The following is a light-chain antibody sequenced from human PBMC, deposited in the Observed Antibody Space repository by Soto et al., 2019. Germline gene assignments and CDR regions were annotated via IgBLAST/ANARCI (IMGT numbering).Light chain of an antibody. CDR2: SNN. Sequence: SALTQPPSASGTPGQRVTTSCSGSSSNIGSNTVNWYQQLPGTAPKLLIYSNNQRPSGVPDRFSGSKSGTSASPAISGLQSEDEADYYCAAWDDSLNGLYVFGTGTKVTVL. CDR3: AAWDDSLNGLYV. V-gene: IGLV1-44*01. CDR1: SSNIGSNT. J-gene: IGLJ1*01.